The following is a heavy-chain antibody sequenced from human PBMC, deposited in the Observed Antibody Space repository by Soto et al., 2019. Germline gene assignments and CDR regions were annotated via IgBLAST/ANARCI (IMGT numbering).Heavy chain of an antibody. CDR2: TAALGDVT. CDR1: GFNFGVFA. V-gene: IGHV3-23*01. Sequence: PGGSLRLSCAASGFNFGVFAMTWVGQAPGKGLEWVSTTAALGDVTYYADSVKGRFTFSRDNSKNTLYLQMDSLGADDTAIYYYAKVLSYYDFWKAVFDYWGQGTPVTVSS. D-gene: IGHD3-3*01. CDR3: AKVLSYYDFWKAVFDY. J-gene: IGHJ4*02.